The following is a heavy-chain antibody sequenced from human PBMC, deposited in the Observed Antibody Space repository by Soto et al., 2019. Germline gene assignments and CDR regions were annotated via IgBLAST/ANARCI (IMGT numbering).Heavy chain of an antibody. CDR2: IYHSGST. J-gene: IGHJ5*02. CDR3: ARSAEGVYGYNWFDP. Sequence: SETLSLTCAVSGGSISSSNWWSWVRQPPGKGLEWIGEIYHSGSTNYNPSLKSRVTISVDKSKNQFSLKLSSVPAADTAVYYCARSAEGVYGYNWFDPWGQGTLVTVSS. CDR1: GGSISSSNW. D-gene: IGHD3-10*01. V-gene: IGHV4-4*02.